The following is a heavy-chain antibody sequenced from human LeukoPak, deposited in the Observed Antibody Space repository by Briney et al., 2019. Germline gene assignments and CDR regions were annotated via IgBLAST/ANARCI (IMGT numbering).Heavy chain of an antibody. J-gene: IGHJ6*03. CDR2: IYTSGST. Sequence: SETLSLTCTGSGGSISSGSYYWGWIRQPAGKGLEWIGRIYTSGSTNYNRSLKSRVTISVDTSKNQFSLKLSSATAADTAVYYCARASGCRHHYYYYYYMDGGGKGPTVTVSS. CDR3: ARASGCRHHYYYYYYMDG. D-gene: IGHD3-22*01. CDR1: GGSISSGSYY. V-gene: IGHV4-61*02.